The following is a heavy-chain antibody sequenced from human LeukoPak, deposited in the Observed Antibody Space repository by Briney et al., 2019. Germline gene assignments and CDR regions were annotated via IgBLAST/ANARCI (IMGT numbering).Heavy chain of an antibody. CDR1: GFTFSSYA. D-gene: IGHD1-26*01. V-gene: IGHV3-30*04. J-gene: IGHJ4*02. Sequence: GGSLRLSCTASGFTFSSYAMHWVRQAPGKGLEWVALISYDGSNKYYADSAKGRFTISRDNSKNTLFLEMNSLRADDTAVYYCGRDGWEIRLATGYWGQGTLVTVSS. CDR2: ISYDGSNK. CDR3: GRDGWEIRLATGY.